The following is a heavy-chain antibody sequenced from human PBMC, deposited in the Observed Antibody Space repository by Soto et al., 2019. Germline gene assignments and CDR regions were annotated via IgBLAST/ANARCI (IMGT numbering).Heavy chain of an antibody. D-gene: IGHD3-22*01. CDR1: GGTFSSYA. Sequence: SVKVSCKASGGTFSSYAISCVRQAPGQGLAWMGGIIPIFGTANYAQKFQGRVTITADESTSTAYMELSSLRSEDAAVYYCARATDYYDTLFDYWGQGTLVTVSS. J-gene: IGHJ4*02. CDR2: IIPIFGTA. CDR3: ARATDYYDTLFDY. V-gene: IGHV1-69*13.